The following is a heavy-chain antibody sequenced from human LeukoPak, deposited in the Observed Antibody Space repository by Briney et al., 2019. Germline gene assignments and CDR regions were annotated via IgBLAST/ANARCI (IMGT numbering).Heavy chain of an antibody. CDR2: IYSGGST. V-gene: IGHV3-53*01. J-gene: IGHJ4*02. CDR1: GFTVHTNY. D-gene: IGHD6-13*01. Sequence: GGSLRLSCAASGFTVHTNYLSWVRQAPGMGLESVAVIYSGGSTYYADSVKGRFTISRGNYVNTVYLQMDSLRVEDTAVYYCARLPQQLAFDFWGQGTLVTVSS. CDR3: ARLPQQLAFDF.